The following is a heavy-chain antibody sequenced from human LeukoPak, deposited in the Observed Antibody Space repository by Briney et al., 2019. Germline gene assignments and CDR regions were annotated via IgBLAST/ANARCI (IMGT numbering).Heavy chain of an antibody. D-gene: IGHD3-10*01. CDR3: ARERGAFDI. V-gene: IGHV4-61*02. CDR2: IYTSGST. Sequence: SETLSLTCTVSGGSISSGSDYWSWIRQPAGKGLEWIGRIYTSGSTNYNPSLKSRVTISVDTSKNQFSLKLSSVTAADTAVYYCARERGAFDIWGQGTMVTVSS. CDR1: GGSISSGSDY. J-gene: IGHJ3*02.